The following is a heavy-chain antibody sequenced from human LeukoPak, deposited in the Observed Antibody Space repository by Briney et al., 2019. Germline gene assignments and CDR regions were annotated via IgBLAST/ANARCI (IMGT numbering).Heavy chain of an antibody. Sequence: ASVKVSCKASGYTFTSYAMHWVRQAPGQRLEWMGWINAGNGNTKYSQKFQGRVTITRDTSASTAYMELSSLRSEDTAVYYCARGTNIVVVVAAEYYFDYWGQGTLVTVSS. CDR2: INAGNGNT. J-gene: IGHJ4*02. V-gene: IGHV1-3*01. CDR3: ARGTNIVVVVAAEYYFDY. D-gene: IGHD2-15*01. CDR1: GYTFTSYA.